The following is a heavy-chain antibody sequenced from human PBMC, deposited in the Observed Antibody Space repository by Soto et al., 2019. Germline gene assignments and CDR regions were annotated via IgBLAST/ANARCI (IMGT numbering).Heavy chain of an antibody. D-gene: IGHD3-10*01. CDR3: ANYGSGIPF. V-gene: IGHV3-74*01. CDR1: GFTFSSYF. CDR2: ISADGSGT. J-gene: IGHJ4*02. Sequence: EVQLVESGGGLVQPGGSLRLSCATPGFTFSSYFMHWVRQAPGKGLVWVSRISADGSGTIYADSVKGRFTISRDNAKNTLYLQMNSLRAEDTAVYYCANYGSGIPFWGQGTLVTVSS.